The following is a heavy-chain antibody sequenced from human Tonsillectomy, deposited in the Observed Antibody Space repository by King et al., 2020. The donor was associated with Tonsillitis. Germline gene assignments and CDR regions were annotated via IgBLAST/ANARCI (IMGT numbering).Heavy chain of an antibody. D-gene: IGHD3-3*01. V-gene: IGHV3-9*01. Sequence: VQLVESGGGLVQPGRSLRLSCAASGFTFDDYAMHWVRQAPGKGLEWVSGISWNSGSIGYADSVKGRFTISRDNAKNSLYLQMNSLRAEDTALYYCAKELGLEWLSGWFDPWGQGTLVTVSS. CDR3: AKELGLEWLSGWFDP. CDR1: GFTFDDYA. CDR2: ISWNSGSI. J-gene: IGHJ5*02.